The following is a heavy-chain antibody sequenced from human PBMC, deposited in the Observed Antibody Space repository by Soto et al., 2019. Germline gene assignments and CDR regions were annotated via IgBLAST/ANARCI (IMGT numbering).Heavy chain of an antibody. Sequence: RLSCAASGFTFSSYGMHWVRQAPGKGLECVAVISYDGSNKYYADSVKGRFTISRDKSKNTLYLQMNSLRAEDTAVYYCAKDGVGVKQSQSEYYYYGMDVWGQGTTVTVSS. V-gene: IGHV3-30*18. CDR3: AKDGVGVKQSQSEYYYYGMDV. CDR2: ISYDGSNK. J-gene: IGHJ6*02. CDR1: GFTFSSYG. D-gene: IGHD6-13*01.